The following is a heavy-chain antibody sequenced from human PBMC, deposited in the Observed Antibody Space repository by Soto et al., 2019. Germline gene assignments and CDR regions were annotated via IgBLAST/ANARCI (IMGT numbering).Heavy chain of an antibody. V-gene: IGHV3-30*18. J-gene: IGHJ4*02. D-gene: IGHD3-16*01. CDR2: ISYDGSNK. CDR1: GFTFSSYG. Sequence: QVQLVESGGGVVQPGRSLRLSCVVSGFTFSSYGMHWVRQAPGKGLEWVAVISYDGSNKSYADSVKGRFTISRDNSKNTLYLQMNSLRAEDTAVYYCAKFSHPKSLSDYWGQGTLVTVSS. CDR3: AKFSHPKSLSDY.